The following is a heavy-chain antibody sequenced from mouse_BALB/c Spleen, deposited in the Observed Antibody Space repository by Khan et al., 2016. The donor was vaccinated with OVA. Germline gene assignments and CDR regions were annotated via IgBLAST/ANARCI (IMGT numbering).Heavy chain of an antibody. Sequence: QVQLKESGPGLVQPSQSLSITCTVSGFSLSSYGVHWVRQSTGKGLEWLGVIWSGGSTDFNVVFISRLSISKDNSKSQVFFKMNSLQTNDSAIYYCARGGLPFAYWGPGTLVTVSA. D-gene: IGHD2-13*01. CDR2: IWSGGST. CDR3: ARGGLPFAY. V-gene: IGHV2-2*02. CDR1: GFSLSSYG. J-gene: IGHJ3*01.